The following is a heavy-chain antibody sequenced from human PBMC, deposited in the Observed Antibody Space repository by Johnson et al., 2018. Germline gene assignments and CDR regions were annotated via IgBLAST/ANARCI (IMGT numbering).Heavy chain of an antibody. Sequence: VQLQESGGGLVKXGGSXRLXCAASGFTFSSYSMNWVRQDPGKGLEWVSSISSTSAYIYYADSVKGRFAIPRDNAKSSLYLQMNSLGGEDTAVYYCARGQRPFYYGSGGAYDAFDIWGQGTLVTVSS. CDR2: ISSTSAYI. D-gene: IGHD3-10*01. CDR1: GFTFSSYS. CDR3: ARGQRPFYYGSGGAYDAFDI. V-gene: IGHV3-21*03. J-gene: IGHJ3*02.